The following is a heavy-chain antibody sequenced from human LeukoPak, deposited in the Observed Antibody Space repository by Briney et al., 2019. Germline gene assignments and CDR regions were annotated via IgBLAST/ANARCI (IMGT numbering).Heavy chain of an antibody. V-gene: IGHV3-30-3*01. CDR2: ISYDGSNK. D-gene: IGHD1-14*01. J-gene: IGHJ4*02. CDR3: ARALMRPGTYYFDY. CDR1: GFTFSSYA. Sequence: GGSLRLSCAASGFTFSSYAMHWVRQAPGKGLEWVAVISYDGSNKYYADSVKGRFTISRDNSKNTLYLQMNSLRAEDTAVYYCARALMRPGTYYFDYWGQGTLVTVSS.